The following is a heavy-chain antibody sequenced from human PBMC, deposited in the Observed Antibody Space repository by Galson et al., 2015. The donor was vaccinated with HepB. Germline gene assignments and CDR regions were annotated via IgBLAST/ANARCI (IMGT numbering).Heavy chain of an antibody. CDR2: INPKSGDT. J-gene: IGHJ4*02. D-gene: IGHD3-22*01. CDR3: ARGGDYYDSSGYYSEN. V-gene: IGHV1-2*02. CDR1: GYTFSGYY. Sequence: SVKVSCKASGYTFSGYYMHWVRQAPGQGLEWIGWINPKSGDTNYAQKFQGRVTMTRDTSISTAYLELSRLRSGDTAVYYCARGGDYYDSSGYYSENWGQGTLVTVSS.